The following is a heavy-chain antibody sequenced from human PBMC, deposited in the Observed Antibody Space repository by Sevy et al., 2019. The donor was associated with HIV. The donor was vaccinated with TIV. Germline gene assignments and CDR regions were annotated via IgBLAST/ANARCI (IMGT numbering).Heavy chain of an antibody. CDR2: IKQDGSEK. V-gene: IGHV3-7*01. CDR3: AREAGGYYYDSSGYYYSNWFDP. Sequence: GGSLRLSCAASGFTFSSYWMSWVRQAPGKGLEWVANIKQDGSEKYYVHSGKGRFTISRDNAKNSLYLQMNSLRAEDTAVYYCAREAGGYYYDSSGYYYSNWFDPWGQGTLVTVSS. CDR1: GFTFSSYW. J-gene: IGHJ5*02. D-gene: IGHD3-22*01.